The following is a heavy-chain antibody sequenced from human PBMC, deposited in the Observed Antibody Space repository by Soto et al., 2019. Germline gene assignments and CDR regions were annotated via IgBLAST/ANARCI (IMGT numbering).Heavy chain of an antibody. Sequence: PGESLKISCEGSGFSFSKYTVGWVRRIPGKGLEWMGIIHPGDSDTRYSPSFQGQVTISADKSISTAYLQWSSLKASDTAMYYCARHRDSSGYYPFDYWGQGTLVTVSS. J-gene: IGHJ4*02. CDR2: IHPGDSDT. D-gene: IGHD3-22*01. CDR1: GFSFSKYT. CDR3: ARHRDSSGYYPFDY. V-gene: IGHV5-51*01.